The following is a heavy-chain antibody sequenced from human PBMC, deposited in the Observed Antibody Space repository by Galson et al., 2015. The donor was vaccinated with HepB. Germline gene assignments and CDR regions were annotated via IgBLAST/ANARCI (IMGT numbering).Heavy chain of an antibody. CDR2: IWYDGTNK. V-gene: IGHV3-33*01. Sequence: SLRLSCAASGFNFSTYNMHWVRQAPGKGLEWVAVIWYDGTNKYYADSVRGRFTISRDNSKNTLYLQMNSLRADDTAVYSCVRDDVYDSFGRFDPGGHGTRVTGSS. J-gene: IGHJ5*02. CDR1: GFNFSTYN. CDR3: VRDDVYDSFGRFDP. D-gene: IGHD3-22*01.